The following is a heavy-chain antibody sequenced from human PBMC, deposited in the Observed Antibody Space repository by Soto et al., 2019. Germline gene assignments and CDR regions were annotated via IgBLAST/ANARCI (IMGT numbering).Heavy chain of an antibody. J-gene: IGHJ6*02. CDR2: ISYDGSNK. V-gene: IGHV3-30-3*01. Sequence: QVQLVESGGGVVQPGRSLRLSCAASGFTFSSYAMHWVRQAPGKGLEWVAVISYDGSNKYYADSVKGRFTISRDNSKNTLYLQMNSLRAEDTAVYYCARAYYYYDMDVWGQGTTVTVSS. CDR1: GFTFSSYA. CDR3: ARAYYYYDMDV.